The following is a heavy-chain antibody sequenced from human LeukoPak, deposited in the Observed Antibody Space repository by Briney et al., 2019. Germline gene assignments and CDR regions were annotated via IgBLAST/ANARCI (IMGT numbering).Heavy chain of an antibody. Sequence: ASVKVSCKASGCTFTSYDINWVRQATGQGLEWMGFMNPNSGNTGYAQKFQGRVTITADKSTSTAYMELSSLRSEDTAVYYCARGGTVVPAAPDAFDIWGQGTMVTVSS. J-gene: IGHJ3*02. CDR2: MNPNSGNT. D-gene: IGHD2-2*01. CDR1: GCTFTSYD. CDR3: ARGGTVVPAAPDAFDI. V-gene: IGHV1-8*01.